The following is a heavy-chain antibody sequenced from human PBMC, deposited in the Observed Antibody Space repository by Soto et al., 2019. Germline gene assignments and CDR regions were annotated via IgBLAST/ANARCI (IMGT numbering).Heavy chain of an antibody. CDR1: GFTFSTYG. J-gene: IGHJ5*02. V-gene: IGHV3-30*18. CDR3: AKDPNPNSWSLNWFDP. CDR2: ITYDGSDK. D-gene: IGHD1-26*01. Sequence: GGSLRLSCAASGFTFSTYGMHWVRQAPGKGLEWVAVITYDGSDKNYGDSVKGRFTISRDNSRNTLYLQMNSLRAEDTAVYYCAKDPNPNSWSLNWFDPWGQGTLGTVSS.